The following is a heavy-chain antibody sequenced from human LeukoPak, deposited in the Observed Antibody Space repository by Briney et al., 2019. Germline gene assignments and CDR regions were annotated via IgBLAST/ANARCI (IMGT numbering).Heavy chain of an antibody. J-gene: IGHJ3*02. CDR1: GFTFSTCS. V-gene: IGHV3-30-3*01. D-gene: IGHD2-21*02. CDR2: ISYDGSTY. Sequence: GGSLRLSCAASGFTFSTCSMHWVRQAPGKGLEWVAVISYDGSTYYYGDSVKGRFTISRDNSKNTLFLQMNSLRDEDTAVYYCARDRYCGGDCYSNAFDIWGQGTMVTVSS. CDR3: ARDRYCGGDCYSNAFDI.